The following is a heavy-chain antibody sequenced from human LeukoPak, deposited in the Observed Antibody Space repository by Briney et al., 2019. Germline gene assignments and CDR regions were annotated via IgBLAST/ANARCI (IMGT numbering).Heavy chain of an antibody. V-gene: IGHV3-30*04. CDR3: ATSDY. CDR2: ISYDGSNK. J-gene: IGHJ4*02. CDR1: GFTFSSYA. Sequence: PGGSLRLSCVASGFTFSSYAMHWVRQAPGKGLEWVAVISYDGSNKYYADSVKGRFTISRDNSKNTLYLQMNSLRAEDTAVYYCATSDYWGQGTLVTVSS.